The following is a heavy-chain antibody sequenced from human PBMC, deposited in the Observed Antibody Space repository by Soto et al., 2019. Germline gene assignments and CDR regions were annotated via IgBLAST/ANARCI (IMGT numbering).Heavy chain of an antibody. V-gene: IGHV3-30*18. CDR3: AKDGHDYGDYRYWYFDL. CDR1: GFTFSSYG. D-gene: IGHD4-17*01. CDR2: ISYDGSNK. Sequence: QVQLVESGGGVVQPGRSLRLSCAASGFTFSSYGMHWVRQAPGKGLEWVAVISYDGSNKYYADSVKGRFTISRDNSKNTLYLKMNSLRAEDTAVYYCAKDGHDYGDYRYWYFDLWGRGTLVTVSS. J-gene: IGHJ2*01.